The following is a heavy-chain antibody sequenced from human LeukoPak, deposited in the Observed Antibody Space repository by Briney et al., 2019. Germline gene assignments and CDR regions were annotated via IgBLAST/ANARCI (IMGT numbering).Heavy chain of an antibody. Sequence: ASVKVSCKASGYTFTGYYMYWVRQAPGQGLEWMGWISAYNGNTNYAQKLQGRVTMTTDTSTSTAYMELRSLRSDDTAVYYCARIGGWFGEYAYYYVDVWGKGTTVTISS. V-gene: IGHV1-18*04. CDR3: ARIGGWFGEYAYYYVDV. CDR2: ISAYNGNT. J-gene: IGHJ6*03. CDR1: GYTFTGYY. D-gene: IGHD3-10*01.